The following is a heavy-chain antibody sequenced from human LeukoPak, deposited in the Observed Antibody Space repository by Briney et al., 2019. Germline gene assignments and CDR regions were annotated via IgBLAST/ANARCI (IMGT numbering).Heavy chain of an antibody. CDR2: ISAYNGNT. CDR1: GYTFTSYG. D-gene: IGHD2-2*02. Sequence: ASVKVSCKASGYTFTSYGISWVRQAPGQGLEWMVWISAYNGNTNYAQKLQGRVTMTTDTSTSTAYMELRSLRSDDTAVYYCARDLEDIVVVPAAIVYFQHWGQGTLVTVSS. J-gene: IGHJ1*01. V-gene: IGHV1-18*01. CDR3: ARDLEDIVVVPAAIVYFQH.